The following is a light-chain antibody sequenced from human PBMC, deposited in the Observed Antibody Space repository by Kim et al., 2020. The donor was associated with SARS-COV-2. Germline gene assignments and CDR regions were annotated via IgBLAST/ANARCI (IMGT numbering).Light chain of an antibody. J-gene: IGLJ1*01. CDR1: NIGSKK. Sequence: LGPGQTAKITCAGSNIGSKKVHWYQHKPGQAPVVVIYRDTDRPSGLPERFSGSNSGNTATLTISRAHAGDEADYYCQVWNSGPYVFGTGTKVTVL. CDR2: RDT. V-gene: IGLV3-9*01. CDR3: QVWNSGPYV.